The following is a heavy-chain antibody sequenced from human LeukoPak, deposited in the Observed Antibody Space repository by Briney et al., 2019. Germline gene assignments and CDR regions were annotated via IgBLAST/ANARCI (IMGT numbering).Heavy chain of an antibody. CDR3: ARLSYSSGRTFDY. V-gene: IGHV4-59*12. J-gene: IGHJ4*02. CDR1: GGSISSYY. Sequence: SETLSLTCTVSGGSISSYYWSWIRQPPGKGLEWIGYIYYSGSTNYNPSLKSRVTISVDTSKNQFSLKLSSVTAADTAVYYCARLSYSSGRTFDYWGQGTLVTVSS. CDR2: IYYSGST. D-gene: IGHD6-19*01.